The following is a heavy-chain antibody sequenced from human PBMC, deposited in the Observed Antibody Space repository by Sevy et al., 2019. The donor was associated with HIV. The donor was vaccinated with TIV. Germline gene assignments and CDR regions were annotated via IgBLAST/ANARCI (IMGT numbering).Heavy chain of an antibody. CDR1: NGSISSGDYY. D-gene: IGHD6-13*01. J-gene: IGHJ4*02. CDR2: ISYTGST. V-gene: IGHV4-30-4*01. CDR3: VRRGQQLALFDS. Sequence: SETLSLTCTVSNGSISSGDYYWTWIRRPPGKGLVWIGYISYTGSTYYNPSLKSRATISVDTSNNQFSLRLSSVTAADTAVYYCVRRGQQLALFDSWGQGTQVTVSS.